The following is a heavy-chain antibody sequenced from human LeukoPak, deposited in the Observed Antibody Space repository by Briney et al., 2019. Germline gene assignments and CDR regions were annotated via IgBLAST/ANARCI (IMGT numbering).Heavy chain of an antibody. V-gene: IGHV4-59*01. CDR3: ARESDGYDFWSGFDY. J-gene: IGHJ4*02. Sequence: PSETLSLTCTVSGGPISSYYWSWLRQPPGKGLEWIGYIYYSGSTNYNPSLKSRGTISVDTSKNQFSLKLSSVPAADTAVYYCARESDGYDFWSGFDYWGQGTPVTVSS. D-gene: IGHD3-3*01. CDR2: IYYSGST. CDR1: GGPISSYY.